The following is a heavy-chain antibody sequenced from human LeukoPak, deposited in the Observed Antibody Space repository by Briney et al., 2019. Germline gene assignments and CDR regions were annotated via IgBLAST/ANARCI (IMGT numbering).Heavy chain of an antibody. Sequence: GGSLRLSCAASGFTFSSYEMNWVRQAPGKGLEWVSYISSSGSTIYYADSVKGRFTISRDNSKNTLYLHMNNLRVEDTASFYCAKDRGDNWKFYYNWGQGTLVTVSS. CDR2: ISSSGSTI. D-gene: IGHD1-20*01. V-gene: IGHV3-48*03. CDR1: GFTFSSYE. J-gene: IGHJ4*02. CDR3: AKDRGDNWKFYYN.